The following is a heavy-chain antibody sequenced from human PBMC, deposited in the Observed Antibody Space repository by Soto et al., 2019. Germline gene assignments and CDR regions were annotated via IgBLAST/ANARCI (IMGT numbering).Heavy chain of an antibody. Sequence: QVQLVQSGAEVKKPGASVKVSCKASGYTFSNYYMHWVRQAPGQGLEWMGMINPTGGSTTYAQKVQARVTMTSDTSTSTVYMELSSLRSDDTAVYYCARPFDSSSWYWWGYWGQGTLVTVSS. V-gene: IGHV1-46*01. J-gene: IGHJ4*02. D-gene: IGHD6-13*01. CDR2: INPTGGST. CDR1: GYTFSNYY. CDR3: ARPFDSSSWYWWGY.